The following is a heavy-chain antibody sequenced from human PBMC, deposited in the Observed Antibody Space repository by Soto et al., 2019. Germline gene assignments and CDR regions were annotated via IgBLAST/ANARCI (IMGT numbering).Heavy chain of an antibody. CDR1: GYIFINYY. CDR3: AAVDTAMVPLFDY. CDR2: INPNGGST. V-gene: IGHV1-46*01. J-gene: IGHJ4*02. Sequence: GASVKVSCKASGYIFINYYIHWVRQAPGQGLEWIGIINPNGGSTNYAQKFRGRVTMARDTSTSTVYMDLSSLRSDDTAVYYCAAVDTAMVPLFDYWGQGTLVTVSS. D-gene: IGHD5-18*01.